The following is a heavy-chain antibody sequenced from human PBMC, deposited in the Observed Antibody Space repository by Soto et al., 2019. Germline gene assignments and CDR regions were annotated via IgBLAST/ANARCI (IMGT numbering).Heavy chain of an antibody. CDR2: ISYDGSNK. CDR3: AKDSRGYDFWSGYFDY. V-gene: IGHV3-30*18. D-gene: IGHD3-3*01. J-gene: IGHJ4*02. CDR1: GFTFSSYG. Sequence: GGSLRLSCAASGFTFSSYGMHWVRQAPGKGLEWVAVISYDGSNKYYADSVKGRFTISRDNSKNTLYLQMNSLRAEDTAVYYCAKDSRGYDFWSGYFDYWGQGTLVTVSS.